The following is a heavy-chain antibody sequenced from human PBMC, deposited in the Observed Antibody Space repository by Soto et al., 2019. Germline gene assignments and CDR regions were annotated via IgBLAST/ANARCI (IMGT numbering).Heavy chain of an antibody. CDR3: ARVGNYDFWSGYPELAAFDI. Sequence: QVQLVESGGGLVKPGGSLRLSCAASGFTFSDYYMSWIRQAPGKGLEWVSYISSHGSTIYYADSVKGRFTISRDNAKNSLYLQMNSLRAEDTAVYYCARVGNYDFWSGYPELAAFDIWGQGTMVTASS. CDR1: GFTFSDYY. D-gene: IGHD3-3*01. V-gene: IGHV3-11*01. J-gene: IGHJ3*02. CDR2: ISSHGSTI.